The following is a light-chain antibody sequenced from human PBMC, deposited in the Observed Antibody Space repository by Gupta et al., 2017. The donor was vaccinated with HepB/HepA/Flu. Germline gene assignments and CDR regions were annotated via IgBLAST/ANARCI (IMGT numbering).Light chain of an antibody. CDR2: AAS. Sequence: DIQLTQSRSSLSASVGDRVTITCRASQSIRIYLNWYQQKPGKAPKLLIYAASSLQSGVPSRFSGSGSGTDFTLPISSLQPEDFATYYCQQSYSTPWTFGQGTKVEIK. J-gene: IGKJ1*01. CDR1: QSIRIY. CDR3: QQSYSTPWT. V-gene: IGKV1-39*01.